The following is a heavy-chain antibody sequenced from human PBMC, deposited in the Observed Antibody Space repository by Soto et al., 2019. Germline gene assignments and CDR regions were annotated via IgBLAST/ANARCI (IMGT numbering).Heavy chain of an antibody. CDR3: AKDRARRTSGYFFEY. V-gene: IGHV3-23*01. D-gene: IGHD1-1*01. CDR2: VSASGLNT. J-gene: IGHJ4*02. Sequence: EVQLLESGGKLVQPGGSLTLSCAASGFTFSPYAMAWVRQAPGKGLEWVSGVSASGLNTDYADPVKGRFYISRDNSKNTVSLHMYSLWAVDTALYYCAKDRARRTSGYFFEYWGQGTPVTVSS. CDR1: GFTFSPYA.